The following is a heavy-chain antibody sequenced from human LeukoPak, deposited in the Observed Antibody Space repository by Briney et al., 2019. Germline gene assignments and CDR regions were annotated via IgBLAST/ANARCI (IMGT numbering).Heavy chain of an antibody. V-gene: IGHV4-39*01. CDR2: IYYSGST. D-gene: IGHD6-25*01. CDR1: GGSISSSSYY. CDR3: ARHTALQPFDY. Sequence: KPSETLSLTCTVSGGSISSSSYYWGWIRQPPGKGLERIGSIYYSGSTYYNPSLKSRVTISVDTSKNQFFLKLSSVTAADTAVYYCARHTALQPFDYWGQGTLVTVSS. J-gene: IGHJ4*02.